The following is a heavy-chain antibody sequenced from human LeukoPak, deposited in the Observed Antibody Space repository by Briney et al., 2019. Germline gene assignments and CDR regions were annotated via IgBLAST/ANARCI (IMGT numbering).Heavy chain of an antibody. Sequence: GGSLRLSCAASTFTVSNNYMSWVRQAPGKGLEWVSVIYSGGNTYYADSVKGRFIISRDNSKNALYLQMNSLRADDTAVYYCARHTTVPGHWYFDLRGRGTLVTVSS. CDR1: TFTVSNNY. V-gene: IGHV3-66*04. CDR3: ARHTTVPGHWYFDL. CDR2: IYSGGNT. D-gene: IGHD3-10*02. J-gene: IGHJ2*01.